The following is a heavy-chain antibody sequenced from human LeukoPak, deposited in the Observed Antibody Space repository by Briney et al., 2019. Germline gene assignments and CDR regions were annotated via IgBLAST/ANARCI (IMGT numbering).Heavy chain of an antibody. CDR3: ARDIGSSSTQIDY. CDR1: GYTFTSYG. Sequence: ASVKVSCKASGYTFTSYGISWVRQAPGQGLEWMGWINPNSGGTNYAQKFQGRVTMTRDTSISTAYMELSRLRSDDTAVYYCARDIGSSSTQIDYWGQGTLVTVSS. J-gene: IGHJ4*02. CDR2: INPNSGGT. D-gene: IGHD6-6*01. V-gene: IGHV1-2*02.